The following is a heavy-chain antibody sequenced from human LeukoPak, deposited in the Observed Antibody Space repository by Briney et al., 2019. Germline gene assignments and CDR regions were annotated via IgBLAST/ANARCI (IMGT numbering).Heavy chain of an antibody. D-gene: IGHD6-19*01. J-gene: IGHJ5*02. V-gene: IGHV5-51*01. CDR3: ARSLPTSGSSGWYSPDNWFDP. CDR1: GYSFTSYW. Sequence: GESLKISCKGSGYSFTSYWIGWVRQMPGKGLEWMGIIYPGDSDTRYSPSFQGQVTISADKSISTAYLQWSSLKASDTAMYYCARSLPTSGSSGWYSPDNWFDPWGQGTLVTVSS. CDR2: IYPGDSDT.